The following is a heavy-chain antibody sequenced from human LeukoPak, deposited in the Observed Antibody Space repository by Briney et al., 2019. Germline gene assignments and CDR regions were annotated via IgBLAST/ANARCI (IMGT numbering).Heavy chain of an antibody. CDR1: GFTFSFNG. D-gene: IGHD4-11*01. J-gene: IGHJ1*01. CDR2: IHYDGNNK. V-gene: IGHV3-30*02. Sequence: GGSLRLSCAASGFTFSFNGMHWVRQAPGKGLEWVALIHYDGNNKYYTDSVKGRFTISRDNSKNTLYLQMNSLRPEDTAVYYCAKGHMTTYFQHSDQGNLVTVSS. CDR3: AKGHMTTYFQH.